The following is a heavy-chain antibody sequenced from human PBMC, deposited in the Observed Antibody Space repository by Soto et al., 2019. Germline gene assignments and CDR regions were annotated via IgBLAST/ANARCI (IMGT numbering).Heavy chain of an antibody. Sequence: QVQLVQSGAEVKKPGASVKVSCKASGYAFTSYGISWVRQAPGQGREWMGWISVYNGNTNDAQKLQGKVTMSTDIAEGTVYMEQRSLRSDDPAVYYCARAPKGKGTVVTRYAFDLWGRGTMVAVSS. CDR1: GYAFTSYG. D-gene: IGHD2-21*02. CDR3: ARAPKGKGTVVTRYAFDL. V-gene: IGHV1-18*04. J-gene: IGHJ3*01. CDR2: ISVYNGNT.